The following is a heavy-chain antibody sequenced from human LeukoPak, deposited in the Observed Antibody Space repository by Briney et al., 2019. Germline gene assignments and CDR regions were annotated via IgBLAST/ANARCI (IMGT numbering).Heavy chain of an antibody. D-gene: IGHD2-2*01. Sequence: KASETLSLTCTVSGGSISSYYWSWIRQPPGKGLEWIGYIYYSGSTNYNPSLKSRVTISVDTSKNQFSLKLSSVTAADTAVYYCAREGIVVVPAATHYYYMDVWGKGTTVTVSS. CDR1: GGSISSYY. V-gene: IGHV4-59*01. CDR3: AREGIVVVPAATHYYYMDV. CDR2: IYYSGST. J-gene: IGHJ6*03.